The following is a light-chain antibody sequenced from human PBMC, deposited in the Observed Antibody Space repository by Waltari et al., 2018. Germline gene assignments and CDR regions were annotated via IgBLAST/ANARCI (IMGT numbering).Light chain of an antibody. J-gene: IGLJ1*01. CDR3: ASYAGNNNYV. Sequence: QSALTQSPSASGSPGQSVTISCTGTSSDIGAYNYVSWYQMHPGKAPKLLIYEVSNGPSGVPDRFSGSKSGNTASLTVSGLQAEDEAEYFCASYAGNNNYVFGSGTKVTVL. CDR1: SSDIGAYNY. CDR2: EVS. V-gene: IGLV2-8*01.